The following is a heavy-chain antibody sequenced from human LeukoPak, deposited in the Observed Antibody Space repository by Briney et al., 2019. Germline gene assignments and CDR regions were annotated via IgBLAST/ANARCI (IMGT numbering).Heavy chain of an antibody. J-gene: IGHJ4*02. D-gene: IGHD3-9*01. CDR2: IRYDGSNK. V-gene: IGHV3-30*02. CDR1: GFTFSSYG. CDR3: AKDHPAYYDILTGYHLPYFDY. Sequence: PGGSLRLSCAASGFTFSSYGMHWVRQAPGKGLEWVAFIRYDGSNKCYADSVKGRFTISRDNSKNTLYLQMNSLRAEDTAVYYCAKDHPAYYDILTGYHLPYFDYWGQGTLVTVSS.